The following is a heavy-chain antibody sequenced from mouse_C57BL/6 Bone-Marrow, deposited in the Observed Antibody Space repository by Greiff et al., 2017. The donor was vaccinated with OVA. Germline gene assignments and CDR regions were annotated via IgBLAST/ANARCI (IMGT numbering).Heavy chain of an antibody. J-gene: IGHJ2*01. CDR1: GYSFTGYF. CDR2: INPYNGDT. D-gene: IGHD1-1*01. CDR3: ARGDGSSPFDY. V-gene: IGHV1-20*01. Sequence: EVKVVESGPELVKPGDSVKISCKASGYSFTGYFMNWVMQSHGKSLEWIGRINPYNGDTFYNQKFKGKATLTVDKSSSTAHMELRSLTSEDSAVYYCARGDGSSPFDYWGQGTTLTVSS.